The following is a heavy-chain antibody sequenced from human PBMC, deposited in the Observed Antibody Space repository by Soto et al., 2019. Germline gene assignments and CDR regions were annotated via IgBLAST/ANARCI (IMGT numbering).Heavy chain of an antibody. CDR1: GDSIISSSYF. Sequence: SETLCLRCTVAGDSIISSSYFCGWIRQPPGKGLEWIGTIFYSGSTYYNPSLKSRVTISVDTSKNQFSLRLISVTAADTALYYCARRYGWLYFDYWGQGSLVTVSS. J-gene: IGHJ4*02. CDR3: ARRYGWLYFDY. CDR2: IFYSGST. D-gene: IGHD6-19*01. V-gene: IGHV4-39*01.